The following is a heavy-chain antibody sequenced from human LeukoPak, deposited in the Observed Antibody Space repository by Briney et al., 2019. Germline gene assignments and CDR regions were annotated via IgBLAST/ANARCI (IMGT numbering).Heavy chain of an antibody. CDR3: ASLTTADAFDI. J-gene: IGHJ3*02. V-gene: IGHV4-34*01. Sequence: PSETLSLTCAVYGGSFSGYYWSWIRQPPGKGLEWIGEINHSGSTNYNPSLKSRVTISVDTSNNQFSLKLSSVTAADTAVFYCASLTTADAFDIWGQGTMVTVSS. CDR2: INHSGST. D-gene: IGHD3-22*01. CDR1: GGSFSGYY.